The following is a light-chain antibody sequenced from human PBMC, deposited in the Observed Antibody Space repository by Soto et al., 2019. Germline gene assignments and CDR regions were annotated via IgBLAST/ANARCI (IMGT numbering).Light chain of an antibody. Sequence: DIQMTQSPSSLSASVGDRVTITCRASQSISSWLAWYQQKPGKAPKPLIYGASTLQSGVPSRFSGSGSGTDFALTINSLQPEDFAAYYCQQLNSYPRTFGPGTKVDIK. CDR2: GAS. CDR1: QSISSW. CDR3: QQLNSYPRT. V-gene: IGKV1D-16*01. J-gene: IGKJ3*01.